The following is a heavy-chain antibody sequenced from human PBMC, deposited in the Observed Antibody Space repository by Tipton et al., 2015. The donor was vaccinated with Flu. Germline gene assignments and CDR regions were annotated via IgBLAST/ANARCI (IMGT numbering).Heavy chain of an antibody. CDR1: SGSIRSTDYF. V-gene: IGHV4-39*01. Sequence: LVKPTQTLSLTCTVSSGSIRSTDYFCAWIRQPPGKRLELIGSIYPSGTPYYNPSLKSRVTISVDTSKNQFSLNLNSVSVADTAVYYCARILGVPSRYYYYMDVWGKGTTVTVSS. CDR2: IYPSGTP. D-gene: IGHD3-3*01. CDR3: ARILGVPSRYYYYMDV. J-gene: IGHJ6*03.